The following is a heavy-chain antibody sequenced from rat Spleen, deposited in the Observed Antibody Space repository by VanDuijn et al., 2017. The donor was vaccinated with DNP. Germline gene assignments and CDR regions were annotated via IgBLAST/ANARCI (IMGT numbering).Heavy chain of an antibody. D-gene: IGHD1-4*01. J-gene: IGHJ4*01. CDR3: ARWPGYNPPYAMDA. V-gene: IGHV3-3*01. Sequence: EVQLQESGPGLLRPSQSLSLTCSVTGYSITSSSRWNWIREFPGNKLEWMGYINSAGSTDYIPSLKSRVFITRDTSKNQLFLQVDSVTTEDTATYHCARWPGYNPPYAMDAWGQGTSVTVSS. CDR1: GYSITSSSR. CDR2: INSAGST.